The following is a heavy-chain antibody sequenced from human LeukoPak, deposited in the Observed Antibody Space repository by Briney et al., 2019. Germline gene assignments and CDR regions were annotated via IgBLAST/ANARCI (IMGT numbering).Heavy chain of an antibody. V-gene: IGHV3-53*01. CDR3: AKWGVLLWFGELFEPDY. J-gene: IGHJ4*02. CDR2: IYSGGST. CDR1: GFTVSSNY. Sequence: GGSLRLSCAASGFTVSSNYMSWVRQAPGKGLEWVSVIYSGGSTYYADSVKGRFTISRDNSKNTLYLQMNSLRAEDTAVYYCAKWGVLLWFGELFEPDYWGQGTLVTVSS. D-gene: IGHD3-10*01.